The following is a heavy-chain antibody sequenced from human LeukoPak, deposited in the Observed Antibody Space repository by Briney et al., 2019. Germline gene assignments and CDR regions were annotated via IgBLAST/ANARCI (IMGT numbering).Heavy chain of an antibody. V-gene: IGHV4-4*07. CDR2: ISTSGST. CDR3: ARDLLTYYYDSSGYYLDY. D-gene: IGHD3-22*01. Sequence: SETLSLTCTVSGGSISSYYWSWIRQPAGKGLEWIGRISTSGSTNYNPSLKSRVTMSVDTSKNQFSLKLSSVTAADTAVYYCARDLLTYYYDSSGYYLDYWGQGTLVTVSS. CDR1: GGSISSYY. J-gene: IGHJ4*02.